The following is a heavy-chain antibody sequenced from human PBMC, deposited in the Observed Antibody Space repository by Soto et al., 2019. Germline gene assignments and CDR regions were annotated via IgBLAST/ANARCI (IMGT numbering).Heavy chain of an antibody. J-gene: IGHJ4*02. V-gene: IGHV4-34*01. CDR1: GGSFSAYY. D-gene: IGHD3-22*01. CDR2: INHSGGT. Sequence: SETLSLTCAVYGGSFSAYYWSWIRQPPGKGLEWIGEINHSGGTSYNPSLKSRVTISVDTSKSQFSLKLTSVTAADRAVYYCARGSVDNVDSSGFYDYWGQRTPVTVSS. CDR3: ARGSVDNVDSSGFYDY.